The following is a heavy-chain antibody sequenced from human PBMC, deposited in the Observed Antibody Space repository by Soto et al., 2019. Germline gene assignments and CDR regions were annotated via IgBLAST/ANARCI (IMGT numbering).Heavy chain of an antibody. CDR3: ARDDDAFDI. CDR2: ISYDGSNK. Sequence: QVQLVESGGGVVQPGRSLRLSCAASGFTFSSYAMHWVRQAPGKGLEWVAVISYDGSNKYYADSVKGRFTISRDNSKNTLYLQMDSLRAEDKAGYYCARDDDAFDIWGQGTMVTVSS. V-gene: IGHV3-30*14. CDR1: GFTFSSYA. J-gene: IGHJ3*02.